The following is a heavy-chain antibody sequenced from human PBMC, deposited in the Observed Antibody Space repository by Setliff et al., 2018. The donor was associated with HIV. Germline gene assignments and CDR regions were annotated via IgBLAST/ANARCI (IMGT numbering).Heavy chain of an antibody. Sequence: GGSLRLSCAASGFTFSSYEMDWFRQAPGKGLEWLSYISSSGTTTYYADSVKGRFTISRDNAKNSVLLQMNSLRVEDTAVYFCAAQGVLWGQGTQVTVSS. V-gene: IGHV3-48*03. J-gene: IGHJ4*02. CDR3: AAQGVL. CDR1: GFTFSSYE. CDR2: ISSSGTTT.